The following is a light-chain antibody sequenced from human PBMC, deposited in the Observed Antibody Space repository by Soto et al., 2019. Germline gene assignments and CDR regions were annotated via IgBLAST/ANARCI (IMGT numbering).Light chain of an antibody. CDR3: QQTYTAPPFT. J-gene: IGKJ3*01. V-gene: IGKV1-39*01. Sequence: DIQMTQSPSSLSASVGDRITITCRTSQAISKYLNWYQQKPGKAPMLLIYAASSLQSGVPSRFTGSGSGTDFTLTISSLQPEDFATYYCQQTYTAPPFTFGPGTKVVIK. CDR1: QAISKY. CDR2: AAS.